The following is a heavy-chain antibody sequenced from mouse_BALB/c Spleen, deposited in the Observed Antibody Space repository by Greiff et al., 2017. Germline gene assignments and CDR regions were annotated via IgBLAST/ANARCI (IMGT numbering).Heavy chain of an antibody. D-gene: IGHD2-3*01. CDR3: ARTDGSYFDV. V-gene: IGHV1-69*01. CDR2: IDTSDSYT. CDR1: GYTFTDYW. J-gene: IGHJ1*01. Sequence: QVQLQQPGAELVMPGASVKMSCKASGYTFTDYWMHWVKQRPGQGLEWIGAIDTSDSYTSYNQKFKGKATLTVDESSSTAYMQLSSLTSEDSAVYYCARTDGSYFDVWGAGTTVTVSS.